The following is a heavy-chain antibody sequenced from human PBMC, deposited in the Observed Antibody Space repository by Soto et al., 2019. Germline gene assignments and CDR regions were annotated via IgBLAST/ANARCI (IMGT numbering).Heavy chain of an antibody. D-gene: IGHD3-22*01. CDR2: IYYSGST. J-gene: IGHJ6*02. CDR3: ARVGYYDSTVGGGMDV. V-gene: IGHV4-59*01. CDR1: GGSISSYY. Sequence: SETLSLTCTVSGGSISSYYWSWIRQPPGKGLEWIGYIYYSGSTNYNPSLKSRVTISVDTSKNQFSLKLSSVTAADTAVYYCARVGYYDSTVGGGMDVWGQGTTVTVSS.